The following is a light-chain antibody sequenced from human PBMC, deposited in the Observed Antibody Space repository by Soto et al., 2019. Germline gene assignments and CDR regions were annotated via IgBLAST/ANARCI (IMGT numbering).Light chain of an antibody. Sequence: IVMTQSPGSLAVSLGEGATINCRSSQSVLHSSYKNNYLVWYQQKPGQPPKLLIYWASTRESGVPDRFSGSGSGTDFTLTISSLQAEDVAVYYCQQYYSTPPTFGGGTKVEIK. J-gene: IGKJ4*01. CDR2: WAS. CDR3: QQYYSTPPT. V-gene: IGKV4-1*01. CDR1: QSVLHSSYKNNY.